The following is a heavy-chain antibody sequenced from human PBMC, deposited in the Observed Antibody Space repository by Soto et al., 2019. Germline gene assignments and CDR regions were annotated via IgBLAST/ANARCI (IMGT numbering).Heavy chain of an antibody. J-gene: IGHJ4*02. CDR1: RFSFRAHG. CDR3: AKDHRNGGSRVDY. Sequence: GVSLRLSCAASRFSFRAHGMHWVRQAPGKGLEWVAVISYDGSNSYYADSVKGRFTISRDNSNNALYLQMSSLRPEDTAVYFCAKDHRNGGSRVDYWGQGTLVTVSS. CDR2: ISYDGSNS. D-gene: IGHD2-15*01. V-gene: IGHV3-30*18.